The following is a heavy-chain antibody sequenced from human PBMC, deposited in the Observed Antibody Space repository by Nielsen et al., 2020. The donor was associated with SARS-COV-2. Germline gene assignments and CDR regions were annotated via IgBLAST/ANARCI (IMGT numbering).Heavy chain of an antibody. Sequence: GGSLRLSCAASGFTFSSYWMSWVRQAPGKGLEWVANIKQDGSEKYYVDSVKGRFTISRDNAKNSLYLQMNSLRAEDTAVYYCARDGHYYGSGSYYSETYFYYWGQGTLVTVSS. CDR2: IKQDGSEK. V-gene: IGHV3-7*01. CDR3: ARDGHYYGSGSYYSETYFYY. D-gene: IGHD3-10*01. J-gene: IGHJ4*02. CDR1: GFTFSSYW.